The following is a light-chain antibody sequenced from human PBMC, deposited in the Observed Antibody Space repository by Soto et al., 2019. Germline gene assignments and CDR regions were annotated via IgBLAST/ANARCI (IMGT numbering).Light chain of an antibody. CDR2: KAS. CDR1: QSISSW. Sequence: DILMTQSPSTLSTSVGDRVTITCRASQSISSWLAWYQQKPGKAPNLLIYKASSLESGVPSRFSGSGSGTKFTLTISSLQPDDFATYYCQQYNSYSRTFGQGTKVDIK. V-gene: IGKV1-5*03. CDR3: QQYNSYSRT. J-gene: IGKJ1*01.